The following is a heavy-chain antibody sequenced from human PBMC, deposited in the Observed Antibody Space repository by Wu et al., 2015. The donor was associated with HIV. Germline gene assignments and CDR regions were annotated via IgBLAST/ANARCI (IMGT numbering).Heavy chain of an antibody. Sequence: QVQLVQSGAEVKKPGSSVKVSCKASGGTFSSYAISWVRQAPGQGLEWMGGIIPIFGTANYAQKFQGRVTITTDESTSTAYMELSSLRSEDTAVYYCASTSRLVTCECGYPLYYGMDVWGQGTTVTVSS. D-gene: IGHD3-22*01. CDR1: GGTFSSYA. V-gene: IGHV1-69*05. J-gene: IGHJ6*02. CDR3: ASTSRLVTCECGYPLYYGMDV. CDR2: IIPIFGTA.